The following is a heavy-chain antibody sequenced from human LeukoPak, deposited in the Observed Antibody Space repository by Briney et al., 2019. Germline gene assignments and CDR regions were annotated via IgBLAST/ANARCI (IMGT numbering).Heavy chain of an antibody. V-gene: IGHV4-61*01. CDR1: GGSVSSGSYY. Sequence: SETLSLTCTVSGGSVSSGSYYWSWIRQPPGKGLEWIGRIYTSGSTNYNPSLKSRVTMSVDTSKNQFSLKLSSVTAADTAVYYCAREEHTVVVTAMAGYWYFDLWGRGTLVTVS. CDR2: IYTSGST. CDR3: AREEHTVVVTAMAGYWYFDL. J-gene: IGHJ2*01. D-gene: IGHD2-21*02.